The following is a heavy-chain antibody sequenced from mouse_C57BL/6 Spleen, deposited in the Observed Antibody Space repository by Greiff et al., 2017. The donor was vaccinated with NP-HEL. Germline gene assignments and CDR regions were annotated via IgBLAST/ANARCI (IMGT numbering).Heavy chain of an antibody. CDR3: TTWGNYSYYFDY. V-gene: IGHV14-4*01. Sequence: EVKLMESGAELVRPGASVKLSCTASGFNIKDDYMHWVKQRPEQGLEWIGWIDPENGDTEYASKFQGKATITADTSSNTAYLQLSSLTSEDTAVYYCTTWGNYSYYFDYWGQGTTLTVSS. CDR1: GFNIKDDY. D-gene: IGHD2-1*01. CDR2: IDPENGDT. J-gene: IGHJ2*01.